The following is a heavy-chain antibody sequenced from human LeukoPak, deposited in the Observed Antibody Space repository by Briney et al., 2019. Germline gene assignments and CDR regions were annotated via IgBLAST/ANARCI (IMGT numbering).Heavy chain of an antibody. CDR2: ISSSSSYI. CDR3: ARSSSPNWFDP. CDR1: GFTFSSYS. D-gene: IGHD6-13*01. Sequence: GGSLTLSCAASGFTFSSYSMNWVRQAPGKGLEWVSSISSSSSYIYYADSVKGRFTISRDSAKNSLYLQMNSLRAEDTAVYYCARSSSPNWFDPWGQGTLVTVSS. V-gene: IGHV3-21*01. J-gene: IGHJ5*02.